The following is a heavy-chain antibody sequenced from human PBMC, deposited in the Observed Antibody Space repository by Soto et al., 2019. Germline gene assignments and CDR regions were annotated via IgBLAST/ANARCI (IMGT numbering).Heavy chain of an antibody. Sequence: SVILCLTKSVAWGTSSCWWSTWLRQPPGKGLEWIGYIYYSGSTNYNPSLKSRVTISVDTSKNQFSLKLNSMTAADTAVYYCARHNYGSGSTYFDYWGQGTLVTVSS. V-gene: IGHV4-59*08. CDR3: ARHNYGSGSTYFDY. D-gene: IGHD3-10*01. CDR2: IYYSGST. CDR1: WGTSSCWW. J-gene: IGHJ4*02.